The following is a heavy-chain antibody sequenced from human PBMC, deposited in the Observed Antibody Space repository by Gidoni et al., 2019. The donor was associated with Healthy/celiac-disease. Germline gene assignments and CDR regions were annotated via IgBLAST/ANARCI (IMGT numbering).Heavy chain of an antibody. Sequence: QVQLVESGGGLVQPGRSLRLSCSASGFPFSGYGMHWVRQAPGKGLEWVAVISYDGSNKYYADSVKGRFTIARDNSKNTLYLQMNSLRAEDTAVYYCAKDQLGYSYGSHFDYWGQGTLVTVSS. CDR1: GFPFSGYG. CDR3: AKDQLGYSYGSHFDY. J-gene: IGHJ4*02. CDR2: ISYDGSNK. V-gene: IGHV3-30*18. D-gene: IGHD5-18*01.